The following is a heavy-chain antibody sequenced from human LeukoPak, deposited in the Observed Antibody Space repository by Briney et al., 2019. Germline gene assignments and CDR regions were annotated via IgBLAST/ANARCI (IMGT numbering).Heavy chain of an antibody. D-gene: IGHD3-10*01. CDR3: AREGYGSSRNWFDP. CDR1: GFTFSGYW. V-gene: IGHV4-34*01. Sequence: GSLRLSCAASGFTFSGYWMSWIRQPPGKGLEWIGEINHSGSTNYNPSLKSRVTISVDTSKNQFSLKLSSVTATDTAVYYCAREGYGSSRNWFDPWGQGTLVTVSS. J-gene: IGHJ5*02. CDR2: INHSGST.